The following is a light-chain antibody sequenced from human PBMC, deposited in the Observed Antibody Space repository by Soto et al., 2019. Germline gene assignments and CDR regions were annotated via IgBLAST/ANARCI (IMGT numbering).Light chain of an antibody. CDR1: QSVTSNY. CDR3: QQYGSSLTWT. Sequence: EVVLTQSPGTVSLSPGERATLSCRASQSVTSNYLAWYQQKPGQAPRLLIYAASSRATGIPDRFSGSWSGTDFSLTVSRLEPEDFAVYYCQQYGSSLTWTFGQGTKVEIK. V-gene: IGKV3-20*01. J-gene: IGKJ1*01. CDR2: AAS.